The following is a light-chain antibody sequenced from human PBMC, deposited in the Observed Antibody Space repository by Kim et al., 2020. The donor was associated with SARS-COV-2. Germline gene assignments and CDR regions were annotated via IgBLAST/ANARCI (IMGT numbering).Light chain of an antibody. Sequence: ASVGDRVTITCQASQDIGNAFNCYQQKHGKAPKLLIYAASNLETGVPSRFSGGGSGTDFTFSISRLQPEDIAPYNCQQYDNLQITFGQRTRLEIK. CDR2: AAS. CDR1: QDIGNA. V-gene: IGKV1-33*01. J-gene: IGKJ5*01. CDR3: QQYDNLQIT.